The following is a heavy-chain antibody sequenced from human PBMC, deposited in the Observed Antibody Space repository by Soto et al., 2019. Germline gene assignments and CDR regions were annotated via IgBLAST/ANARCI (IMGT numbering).Heavy chain of an antibody. D-gene: IGHD3-16*01. CDR2: ISAYNGNT. V-gene: IGHV1-18*01. J-gene: IGHJ6*02. CDR3: AKVGLGVYYYYGMDV. CDR1: GYTFTSNG. Sequence: ASMKVSCKASGYTFTSNGISWVRQAPGQGLEWMGWISAYNGNTNYAQKLQGRVTMTTDTSTSTAYMELRSLISDDTAVYYCAKVGLGVYYYYGMDVWGQGTTVTVSS.